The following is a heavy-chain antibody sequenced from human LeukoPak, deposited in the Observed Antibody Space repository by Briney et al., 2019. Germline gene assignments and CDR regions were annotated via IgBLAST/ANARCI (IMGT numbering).Heavy chain of an antibody. CDR3: AESSYGYSLYNY. CDR1: GFTFSSYA. CDR2: ISGSGGST. V-gene: IGHV3-23*01. D-gene: IGHD5-18*01. Sequence: GGSLRLPCAASGFTFSSYAMSWVRQAPGKGLEWVSAISGSGGSTYYADSVKGRFTISRDNSKNTLYLQMNSLRAEDTAVYYCAESSYGYSLYNYWGQGTLVTVSS. J-gene: IGHJ4*02.